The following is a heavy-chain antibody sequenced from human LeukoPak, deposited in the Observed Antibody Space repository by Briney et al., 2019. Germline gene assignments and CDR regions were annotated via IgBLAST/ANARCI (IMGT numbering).Heavy chain of an antibody. D-gene: IGHD3-22*01. CDR1: GGTFSSYT. V-gene: IGHV1-69*02. Sequence: SVKVSCKASGGTFSSYTISWVRQAPGQGLEWMGRIIPILGIANYAQKFQGRVTTTADKSTSTAYMELSSLRSEDTAVYYCARPNYYDSSGYYLGGSPIYDAFDIWGQGTMVTVSS. CDR2: IIPILGIA. J-gene: IGHJ3*02. CDR3: ARPNYYDSSGYYLGGSPIYDAFDI.